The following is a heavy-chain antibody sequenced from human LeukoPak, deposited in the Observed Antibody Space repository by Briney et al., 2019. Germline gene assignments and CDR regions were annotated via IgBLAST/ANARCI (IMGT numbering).Heavy chain of an antibody. CDR3: AKPDGDYVGQLDAFDI. CDR2: IRSKANSYAT. CDR1: GFTFSGSA. Sequence: GGSLKLSCAASGFTFSGSAMHWVRQASGKGLEWAGRIRSKANSYATVYAASVKGRFTISRDDSKNTAYLQMNSLRAEDTAVFYCAKPDGDYVGQLDAFDIWGQGTMVTVSS. J-gene: IGHJ3*02. D-gene: IGHD4-17*01. V-gene: IGHV3-73*01.